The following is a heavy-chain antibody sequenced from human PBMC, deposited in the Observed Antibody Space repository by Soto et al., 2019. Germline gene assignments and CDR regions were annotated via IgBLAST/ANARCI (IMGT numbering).Heavy chain of an antibody. CDR1: GGSISSSSYY. J-gene: IGHJ4*02. CDR2: IYYSGST. V-gene: IGHV4-39*01. CDR3: ARQRELERITMVRVPGRVDY. D-gene: IGHD3-10*01. Sequence: SETLSLTCTVSGGSISSSSYYWGWIRQPPGKGLEWIGSIYYSGSTYYNPSLKSRVTISVDTSKNQFSLKLSSVTAADTAVYYCARQRELERITMVRVPGRVDYWGQGTLVTVSS.